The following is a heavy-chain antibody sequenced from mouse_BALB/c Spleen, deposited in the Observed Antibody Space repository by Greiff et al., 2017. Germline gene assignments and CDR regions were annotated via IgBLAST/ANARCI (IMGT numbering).Heavy chain of an antibody. V-gene: IGHV1S137*01. J-gene: IGHJ3*01. D-gene: IGHD2-4*01. CDR1: GYTFTDYA. Sequence: QVQLQQSGAELVRPGVSVKISCKGSGYTFTDYAMHWVKQSHAKSLEWIGVISTYYGDASYNQKFKGKATMTVDKSSSTAYMELARLTSEDSAIYYCASSDYDVAYWGQGTLVTVSA. CDR2: ISTYYGDA. CDR3: ASSDYDVAY.